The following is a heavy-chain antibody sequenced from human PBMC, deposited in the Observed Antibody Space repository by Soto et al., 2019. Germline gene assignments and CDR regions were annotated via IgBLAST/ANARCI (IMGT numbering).Heavy chain of an antibody. CDR3: ARIRTDYYDSSGYYLMDYYFDY. CDR2: IYYSGST. V-gene: IGHV4-59*01. CDR1: GGSISSYY. Sequence: PSETLSLTCTVSGGSISSYYWSWIRQPPGKGLEWIGYIYYSGSTNYNPSLKSRVTISVDTSKNQFSLKLSSVTAADTAVYYCARIRTDYYDSSGYYLMDYYFDYWGQGTLVTVSS. J-gene: IGHJ4*02. D-gene: IGHD3-22*01.